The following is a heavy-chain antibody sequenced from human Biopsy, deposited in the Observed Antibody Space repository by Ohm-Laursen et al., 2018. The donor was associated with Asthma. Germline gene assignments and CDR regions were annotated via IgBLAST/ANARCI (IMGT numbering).Heavy chain of an antibody. V-gene: IGHV3-7*01. CDR3: TRTVAATPYDY. CDR2: IKPDGTER. Sequence: SLRLSCAAFGFTFSSYAMHWVRQAPGKDLEWVANIKPDGTERYYVDSVKGRFTISRDNANNSLYLQMKFLGAEDKAVYYCTRTVAATPYDYWGQGTLVTVSS. CDR1: GFTFSSYA. D-gene: IGHD4-17*01. J-gene: IGHJ4*02.